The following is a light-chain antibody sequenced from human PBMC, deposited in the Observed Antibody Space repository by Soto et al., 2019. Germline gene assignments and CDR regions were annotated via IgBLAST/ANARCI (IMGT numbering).Light chain of an antibody. CDR3: QQSYKMPS. CDR2: ATS. J-gene: IGKJ5*01. Sequence: EIPLNHSQSSLSVSVRDSLTLTFRASRNVSIYLNWYQHKPGKGPTLLIHATSNLQIGVPSRFSGSGSGTEFTLTISSLEPEDFGTYYCQQSYKMPSFGQGTRLETK. CDR1: RNVSIY. V-gene: IGKV1-39*01.